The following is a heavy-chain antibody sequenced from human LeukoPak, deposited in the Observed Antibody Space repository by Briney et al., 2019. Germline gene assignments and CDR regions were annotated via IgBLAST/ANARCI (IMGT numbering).Heavy chain of an antibody. V-gene: IGHV4-34*01. CDR3: IRGLYCSSANCYDYFDP. D-gene: IGHD2-2*01. CDR2: ITYGGTT. CDR1: GGSFGGYH. J-gene: IGHJ5*02. Sequence: SETLSLTCGVYGGSFGGYHWNWIRQPPGKRLEWIGEITYGGTTNYNPSLRRRVTMSVDTSKKQFSLHLTSVTAADTAVYYCIRGLYCSSANCYDYFDPWGPGTHVSVSS.